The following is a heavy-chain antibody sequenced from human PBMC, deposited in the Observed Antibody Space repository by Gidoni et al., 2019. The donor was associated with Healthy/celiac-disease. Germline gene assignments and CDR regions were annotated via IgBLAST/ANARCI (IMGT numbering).Heavy chain of an antibody. J-gene: IGHJ4*02. Sequence: QVQLEPSGVEVKKPGASVKVSCKASGYTFTSYAIHWVRQPPGHRLEWMGWINAGNRNTEDSQNFQGRVTITSDTSASTAYMELSSLRSEDTAVYYCARDPVSDYGDLFEYWGQGTLVTVAS. CDR1: GYTFTSYA. CDR3: ARDPVSDYGDLFEY. V-gene: IGHV1-3*01. D-gene: IGHD4-17*01. CDR2: INAGNRNT.